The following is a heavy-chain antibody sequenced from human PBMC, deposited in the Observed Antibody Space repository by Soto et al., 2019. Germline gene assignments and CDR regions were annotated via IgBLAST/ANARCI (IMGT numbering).Heavy chain of an antibody. D-gene: IGHD6-13*01. CDR3: AKEYGSTWIDH. CDR1: GFTFSTYG. Sequence: QVELVESGGGVVQPGRSLRLSCAASGFTFSTYGMHWVRQAPGKGLEWVAAMSYDGTKEYYVDSVKSRFTISRDNSSNTLFLQLNSLRAEDTAVYYCAKEYGSTWIDHWGQGTLVSVSS. V-gene: IGHV3-30*18. CDR2: MSYDGTKE. J-gene: IGHJ4*02.